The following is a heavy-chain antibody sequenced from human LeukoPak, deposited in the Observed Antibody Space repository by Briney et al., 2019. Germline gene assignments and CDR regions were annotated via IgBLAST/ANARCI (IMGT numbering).Heavy chain of an antibody. Sequence: GGSLRLSCAASGFTFSSYGMHWVRQAPGKGLEWVAVISYDGSNKYYADSVKGRFTISRDNAKNSLYLQMNSLRPEDTALYYCVRDSGSTTVLIDDAFDLWGQGTMVTVSS. CDR1: GFTFSSYG. V-gene: IGHV3-30*03. J-gene: IGHJ3*01. CDR3: VRDSGSTTVLIDDAFDL. D-gene: IGHD4-23*01. CDR2: ISYDGSNK.